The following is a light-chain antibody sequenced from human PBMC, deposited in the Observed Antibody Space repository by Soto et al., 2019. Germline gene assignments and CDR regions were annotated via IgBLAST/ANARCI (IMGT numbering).Light chain of an antibody. CDR2: DVS. CDR1: SSDVGTYDF. Sequence: QSALTQPRSVSGSPGQSVTISCTGTSSDVGTYDFVSWYQQHPGKAPRLMIFDVSERPSGVPDRFSGSKSGNTASLTISGLQAEDEADYYCQSFHSSVVVFGGGTKLTVL. CDR3: QSFHSSVVV. V-gene: IGLV2-11*01. J-gene: IGLJ2*01.